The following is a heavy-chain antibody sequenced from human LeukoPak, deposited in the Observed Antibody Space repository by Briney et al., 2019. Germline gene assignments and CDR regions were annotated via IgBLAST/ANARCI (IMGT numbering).Heavy chain of an antibody. CDR2: ISGSGGST. CDR3: AKDAAIRWSRYYFDY. CDR1: GFTFSSYA. Sequence: HPGGSLRLSCAASGFTFSSYAMSWVRQAPGKGLEWVSAISGSGGSTYYADSVKGRFTISRGNSKNTLYLQMNSLRAEDTAVYYCAKDAAIRWSRYYFDYWGQGTLVTVSS. V-gene: IGHV3-23*01. D-gene: IGHD4-23*01. J-gene: IGHJ4*02.